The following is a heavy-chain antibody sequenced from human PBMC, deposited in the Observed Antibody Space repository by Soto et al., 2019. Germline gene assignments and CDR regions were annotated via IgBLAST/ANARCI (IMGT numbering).Heavy chain of an antibody. J-gene: IGHJ4*02. CDR3: ARSRAVAGTDY. Sequence: SETLSLTCAVYGGSFSGYYWSWIRQPPGKGLEWIGEINHSGSTNYNPSLKSRVTISVDTSKNQFSLKLSSVTAADTAEYYCARSRAVAGTDYWGQGTLVTVSS. CDR2: INHSGST. CDR1: GGSFSGYY. D-gene: IGHD6-19*01. V-gene: IGHV4-34*01.